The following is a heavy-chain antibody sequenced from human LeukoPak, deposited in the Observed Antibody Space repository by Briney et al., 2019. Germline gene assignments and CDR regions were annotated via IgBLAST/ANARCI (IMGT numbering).Heavy chain of an antibody. CDR1: GYTFTSYG. Sequence: ASVKVSCKASGYTFTSYGISWVRQAPGQGLEWMGWISAYNGNTNYAQKLQGRVTMTTDTSTSTAYMELRSLRSDDTAVYYCARTTYYYDSSGYYRSDYYYYMDVWGKGTTVTISS. V-gene: IGHV1-18*01. CDR3: ARTTYYYDSSGYYRSDYYYYMDV. D-gene: IGHD3-22*01. J-gene: IGHJ6*03. CDR2: ISAYNGNT.